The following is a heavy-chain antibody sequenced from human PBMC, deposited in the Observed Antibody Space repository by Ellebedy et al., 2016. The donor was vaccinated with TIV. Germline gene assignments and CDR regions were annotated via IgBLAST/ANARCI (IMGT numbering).Heavy chain of an antibody. Sequence: AASVKVSCKATVYTFSNYSMHWVRQAPGQRPEWLGRITPSGGSPTYAQKFQGRVTITSDTSTTTFYMEVTSLRSDDTAVYYCARGRSSSWHTFWGQGTLVTVSS. CDR2: ITPSGGSP. J-gene: IGHJ4*02. CDR3: ARGRSSSWHTF. V-gene: IGHV1-46*01. D-gene: IGHD2-2*01. CDR1: VYTFSNYS.